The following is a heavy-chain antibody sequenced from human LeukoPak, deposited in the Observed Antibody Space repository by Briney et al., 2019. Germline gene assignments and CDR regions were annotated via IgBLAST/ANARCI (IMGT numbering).Heavy chain of an antibody. CDR1: GFTFSSYA. Sequence: PGGSLRLSCAASGFTFSSYAMHWVRQAPGKGLEWVAVIFYDGSIKYYADSVKGRFTISRDNSKNTLYLQMNSLRAEDTAVYYCAKDKYSSSSGAFDIWGQGTMVTVSS. CDR3: AKDKYSSSSGAFDI. CDR2: IFYDGSIK. D-gene: IGHD6-6*01. J-gene: IGHJ3*02. V-gene: IGHV3-30*04.